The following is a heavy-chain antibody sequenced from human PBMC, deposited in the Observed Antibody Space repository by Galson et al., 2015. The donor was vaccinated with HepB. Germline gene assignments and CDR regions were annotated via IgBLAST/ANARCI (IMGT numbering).Heavy chain of an antibody. CDR1: GFTFSSHA. J-gene: IGHJ5*02. D-gene: IGHD3-10*01. CDR2: ISASGDST. Sequence: SLRLSCAASGFTFSSHAMSWVRQASGKGLEWVSTISASGDSTYYADSVKGRFTISRDNSKNTLYVEMNSLRDEDTAVYYCARAGRGFDPWGQGTLVTVSS. V-gene: IGHV3-23*01. CDR3: ARAGRGFDP.